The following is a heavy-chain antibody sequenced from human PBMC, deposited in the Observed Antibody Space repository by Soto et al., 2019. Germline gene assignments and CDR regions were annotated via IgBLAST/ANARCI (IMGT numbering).Heavy chain of an antibody. Sequence: VESLTISCQGTGYNVSISWGGWVRQKPGKGLEWLGNVYPSDSDVRYSPAFEGQVTISADNSINTAYLQLLNLKASDTAIYYCTKGATSPFDSLGQGTRVTVSS. J-gene: IGHJ4*02. CDR3: TKGATSPFDS. CDR2: VYPSDSDV. D-gene: IGHD3-16*01. CDR1: GYNVSISW. V-gene: IGHV5-51*01.